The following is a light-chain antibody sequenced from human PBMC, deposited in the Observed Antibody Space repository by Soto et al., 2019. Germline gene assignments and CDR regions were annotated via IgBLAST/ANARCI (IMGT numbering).Light chain of an antibody. CDR3: IXXXHFPRT. V-gene: IGKV2-24*01. CDR1: QSLVYSDGNTY. CDR2: QVS. J-gene: IGKJ1*01. Sequence: VLTQTPLSSPVTLGQPASISCRSSQSLVYSDGNTYLSWLQQRPGQPPRLLIYQVSNRFSGVPDRFSGSGAGTDFTLKISRVXAXXXGVYSXIXXXHFPRTXXQGTKVEIK.